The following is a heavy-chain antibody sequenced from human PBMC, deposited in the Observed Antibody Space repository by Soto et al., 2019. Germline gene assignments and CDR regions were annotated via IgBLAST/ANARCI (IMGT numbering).Heavy chain of an antibody. J-gene: IGHJ6*02. CDR1: GYTLAELS. CDR2: FDPEDGET. V-gene: IGHV1-24*01. D-gene: IGHD1-1*01. Sequence: ASVKVSCKVSGYTLAELSMHWVRQAPGKGLEWMGGFDPEDGETIYAQKFQGRVTMTEDTSTDTAYMELSSLRSEDTAVYYCATGGKLEPHYYYYYGMDVWGQGTTVTVSS. CDR3: ATGGKLEPHYYYYYGMDV.